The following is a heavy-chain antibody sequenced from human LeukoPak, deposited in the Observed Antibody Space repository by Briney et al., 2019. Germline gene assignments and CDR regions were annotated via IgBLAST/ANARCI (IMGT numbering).Heavy chain of an antibody. CDR3: ARDRYYYGSGSPLASNWFDP. CDR1: GFTFSSYW. Sequence: PGGSLRLSCAASGFTFSSYWMSWVRQAPGKGLEWVANIKQDGSEEYYVDSVKGRFTISRDNAKNSLYLQMNSLRAEDTAVYYCARDRYYYGSGSPLASNWFDPWGQGTLVTVSS. J-gene: IGHJ5*02. D-gene: IGHD3-10*01. V-gene: IGHV3-7*01. CDR2: IKQDGSEE.